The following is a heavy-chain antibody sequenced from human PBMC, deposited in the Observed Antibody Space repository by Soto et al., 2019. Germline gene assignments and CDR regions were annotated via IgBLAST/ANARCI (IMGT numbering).Heavy chain of an antibody. J-gene: IGHJ3*02. CDR1: GGSISSYY. V-gene: IGHV4-59*12. D-gene: IGHD3-10*01. CDR2: IHHNGST. CDR3: ARDASFGSGNSKSWAFDM. Sequence: SETLSLTCTVSGGSISSYYWSWIRQPPGKGLEWIGEIHHNGSTKYNPSLKSRASISLDNSKSQFSLHLNSVTAADTAIYYCARDASFGSGNSKSWAFDMWGRGTMVTVSS.